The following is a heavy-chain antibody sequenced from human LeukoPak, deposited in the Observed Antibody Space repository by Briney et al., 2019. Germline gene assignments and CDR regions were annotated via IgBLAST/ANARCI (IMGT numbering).Heavy chain of an antibody. V-gene: IGHV3-66*01. CDR2: IYSGGST. Sequence: GGSLRLSCAASGFTVSSNYMSWVRQAPGKGLEWVSVIYSGGSTYYADSVKGRFTISRDNSKNTLYLQMNSLRAEDAAVYYCARGGGSSSWYWGYAFDIWGQGTMVTVSS. J-gene: IGHJ3*02. D-gene: IGHD6-13*01. CDR3: ARGGGSSSWYWGYAFDI. CDR1: GFTVSSNY.